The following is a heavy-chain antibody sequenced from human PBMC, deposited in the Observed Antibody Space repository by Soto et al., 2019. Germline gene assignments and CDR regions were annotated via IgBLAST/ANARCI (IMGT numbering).Heavy chain of an antibody. CDR1: GGTFSSYA. V-gene: IGHV1-69*01. Sequence: QVQLVQSGAEVKKPGSSVKVSCKASGGTFSSYAISWVRQAPRQGLEWMGGIIPIFGTANYAQKFQGRVTITADDSTSTAYMELSSLRSEDTAVYYCARPVLSGRDYYYGMDVWGQGTTVTVSS. J-gene: IGHJ6*02. D-gene: IGHD3-10*01. CDR2: IIPIFGTA. CDR3: ARPVLSGRDYYYGMDV.